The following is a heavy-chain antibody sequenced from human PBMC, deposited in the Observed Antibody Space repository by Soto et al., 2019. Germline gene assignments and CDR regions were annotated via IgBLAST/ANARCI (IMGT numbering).Heavy chain of an antibody. Sequence: QVQLVQSGAEVKKPGSSVKVSCKASGGTFRTSAISWVRQAPGQGLEWVGGIMPVFRRPKYAQNFQDRVTITADESTSKCYMELNSLRSDATVVYYCARDKDRLQLGGNYYFILDVWGQGTAVTVSS. D-gene: IGHD1-1*01. CDR2: IMPVFRRP. CDR3: ARDKDRLQLGGNYYFILDV. J-gene: IGHJ6*02. CDR1: GGTFRTSA. V-gene: IGHV1-69*12.